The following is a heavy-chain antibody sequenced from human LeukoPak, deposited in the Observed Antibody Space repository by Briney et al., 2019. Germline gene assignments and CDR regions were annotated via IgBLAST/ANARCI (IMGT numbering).Heavy chain of an antibody. D-gene: IGHD2-15*01. CDR3: ARGYCSDERCPVFPS. V-gene: IGHV4-59*02. CDR1: GGSVTRYY. J-gene: IGHJ5*02. CDR2: ISNSETT. Sequence: SETLSLTCSVSGGSVTRYYWNWVRQTPGKGLEWIGYISNSETTDYGPSFKSRVTMSLDTSKNQFSLKLSSVTAADTGVYYCARGYCSDERCPVFPSWGQGTLVTVSS.